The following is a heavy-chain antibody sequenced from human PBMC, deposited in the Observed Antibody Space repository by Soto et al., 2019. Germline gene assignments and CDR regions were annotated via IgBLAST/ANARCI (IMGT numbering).Heavy chain of an antibody. CDR2: IIPILGIA. CDR1: GGTFSSYT. J-gene: IGHJ4*02. CDR3: ASEVEVVPAAMALDY. Sequence: QVQLVQSGAEVKKPGSSVKVSCKASGGTFSSYTISWVRQAPGQGLEWMGRIIPILGIANYAQKFQGRVTIXXDXSXXTAYMELSSLRSEDTAVYYCASEVEVVPAAMALDYWGQGTLVTVSS. D-gene: IGHD2-2*01. V-gene: IGHV1-69*02.